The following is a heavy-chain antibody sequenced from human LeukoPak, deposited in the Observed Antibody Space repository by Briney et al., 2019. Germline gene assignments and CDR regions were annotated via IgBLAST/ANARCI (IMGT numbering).Heavy chain of an antibody. CDR3: ARDGEGYGGYYYYYMDV. Sequence: ASVKVSCKASGYTFTGYYMHWVRQAPGQGLEWMGWINPNSGGTNYAQKFQGRVTMTRDTSISTAYMELSRLRSDDTAVYYCARDGEGYGGYYYYYMDVWGKGTTVTVSS. J-gene: IGHJ6*03. D-gene: IGHD3-10*01. CDR2: INPNSGGT. V-gene: IGHV1-2*02. CDR1: GYTFTGYY.